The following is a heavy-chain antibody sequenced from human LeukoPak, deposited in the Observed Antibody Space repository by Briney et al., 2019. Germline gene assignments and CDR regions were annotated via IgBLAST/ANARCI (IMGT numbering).Heavy chain of an antibody. D-gene: IGHD5-12*01. CDR2: IYYSGST. Sequence: SETLSLTCTVSGGSISSYYWSWIRQPPGKGLEWIGYIYYSGSTNYNPSLKSRVTISVDTSKNQFSLKLSSVTAADTAVYYCARGSGYSGYEYYYGMDVWGQGTTVTVSS. V-gene: IGHV4-59*01. CDR3: ARGSGYSGYEYYYGMDV. J-gene: IGHJ6*02. CDR1: GGSISSYY.